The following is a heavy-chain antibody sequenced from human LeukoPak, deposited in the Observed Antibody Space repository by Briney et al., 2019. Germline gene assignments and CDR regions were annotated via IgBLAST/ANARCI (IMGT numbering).Heavy chain of an antibody. D-gene: IGHD5-12*01. CDR2: ISSSSSYI. Sequence: ASVKVSCKASGGTFSSYSMNWVRQAPGKGLEWVSSISSSSSYIYYADSVKGRFTISRDNAKNSPYLQMNSLRAEDTAVYYCARGGGYGDAFDIWGLGTMVTVSS. CDR1: GGTFSSYS. CDR3: ARGGGYGDAFDI. V-gene: IGHV3-21*01. J-gene: IGHJ3*02.